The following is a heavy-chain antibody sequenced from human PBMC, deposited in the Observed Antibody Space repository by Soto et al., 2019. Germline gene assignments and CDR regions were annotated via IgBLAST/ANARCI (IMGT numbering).Heavy chain of an antibody. J-gene: IGHJ6*02. CDR2: ISAYNGNT. D-gene: IGHD3-10*01. Sequence: ASVKVSCKASGYTFTSYGISWVRQAPGQGLEWMGWISAYNGNTNYAQKLQGRVTMTTDTSTSTAYMGLRSLRSDDTAVYYCASTMVRGVTLTYYYYGMDVWGQGTTVTVSS. V-gene: IGHV1-18*01. CDR3: ASTMVRGVTLTYYYYGMDV. CDR1: GYTFTSYG.